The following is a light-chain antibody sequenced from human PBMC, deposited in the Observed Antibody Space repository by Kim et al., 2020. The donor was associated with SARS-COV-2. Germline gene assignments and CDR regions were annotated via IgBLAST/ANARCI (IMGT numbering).Light chain of an antibody. J-gene: IGLJ3*02. CDR1: SRDDGGYKY. V-gene: IGLV2-8*01. Sequence: GQSRTNADTGTSRDDGGYKYVSWYQQHPGKAHKLMIYDVAKRPSGVPDRFSGSKSGNTASLTVSGLQAEDEADYYCNSYAGGNSYVFGGGTQLTVL. CDR2: DVA. CDR3: NSYAGGNSYV.